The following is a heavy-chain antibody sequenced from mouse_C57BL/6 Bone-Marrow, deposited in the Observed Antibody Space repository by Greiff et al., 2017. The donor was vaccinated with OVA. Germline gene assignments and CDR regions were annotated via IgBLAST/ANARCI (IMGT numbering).Heavy chain of an antibody. V-gene: IGHV1-81*01. CDR3: ARYLYSNFYYYAMDY. CDR1: GYTFTSYG. J-gene: IGHJ4*01. CDR2: IYPRSGNT. D-gene: IGHD2-5*01. Sequence: VNVVESGAELARPGASVKLSCKASGYTFTSYGISWVKQRTGQGLEWIGEIYPRSGNTYYNEKFKGKATLTADKSSSTAYMELRSLTSEDSAVYSCARYLYSNFYYYAMDYWGQGTSVTVSS.